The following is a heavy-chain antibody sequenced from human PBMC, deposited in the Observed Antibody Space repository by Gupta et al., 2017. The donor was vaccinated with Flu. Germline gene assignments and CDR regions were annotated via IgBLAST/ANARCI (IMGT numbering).Heavy chain of an antibody. D-gene: IGHD2-21*01. V-gene: IGHV1-46*01. J-gene: IGHJ4*02. Sequence: QVQPVQSGAEVKKPGAAVKVSCKASGYTFTSYEVHWVRQAPGQGLEWMGVINPYGGSTGYSQEFQGRDTLTSDTSTSTVYMELSSLRSADTAVYYCARGRSCGGDCYYFDYWGQGTLVTVAS. CDR1: GYTFTSYE. CDR2: INPYGGST. CDR3: ARGRSCGGDCYYFDY.